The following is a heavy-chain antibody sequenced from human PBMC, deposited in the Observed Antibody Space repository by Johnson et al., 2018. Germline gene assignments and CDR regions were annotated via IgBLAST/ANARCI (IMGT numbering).Heavy chain of an antibody. D-gene: IGHD2/OR15-2a*01. V-gene: IGHV4-59*01. J-gene: IGHJ4*02. CDR1: GASSSNYH. CDR3: ARGPPPLLIVIEGRGGLDF. CDR2: MYYSGST. Sequence: QVQLVESGPRLVKPSETLSLTCTFSGASSSNYHWNWIRQPPGKGLEWLGYMYYSGSTVYNPSPKSRVPISIDTSKNQFSLKLNSVTAADTAVYYCARGPPPLLIVIEGRGGLDFWAQGTLVTVSS.